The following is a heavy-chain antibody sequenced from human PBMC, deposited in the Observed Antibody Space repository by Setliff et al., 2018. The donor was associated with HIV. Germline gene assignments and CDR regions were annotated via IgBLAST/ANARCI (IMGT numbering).Heavy chain of an antibody. CDR3: ARSGSYYDFDY. D-gene: IGHD1-26*01. CDR2: INHSGST. CDR1: GGSFSNYY. Sequence: SETLSLTCAIYGGSFSNYYWTWIRQPPGKGLEWIGEINHSGSTNYNPSLKSRVTISVDTSKNQFSLKLSSVTAADTAVYYCARSGSYYDFDYWGQGTLVTVSS. V-gene: IGHV4-34*01. J-gene: IGHJ4*02.